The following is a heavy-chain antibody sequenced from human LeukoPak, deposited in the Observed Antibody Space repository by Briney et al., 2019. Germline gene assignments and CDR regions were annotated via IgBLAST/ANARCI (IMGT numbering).Heavy chain of an antibody. Sequence: GGSLRLSCAASGFIFRSYGMYWVRQAPGKGPEWLSFIRYDGSSKFYADSVKGRFTISRDNSNNTLYLQMSSLRVEDTAVYYCAKDRLRSSSSPLQHWGQGTLVTVSS. D-gene: IGHD6-6*01. J-gene: IGHJ1*01. CDR2: IRYDGSSK. V-gene: IGHV3-30*02. CDR3: AKDRLRSSSSPLQH. CDR1: GFIFRSYG.